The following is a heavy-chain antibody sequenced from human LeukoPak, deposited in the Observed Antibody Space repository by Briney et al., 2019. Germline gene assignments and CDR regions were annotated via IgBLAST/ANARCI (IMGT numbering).Heavy chain of an antibody. J-gene: IGHJ6*03. D-gene: IGHD6-13*01. CDR1: GGSISSYY. CDR2: IYYSGST. V-gene: IGHV4-59*01. CDR3: ARGSDSSSWYYYYMDV. Sequence: SETLSLTCTVSGGSISSYYWSWIRQPPGKGLEWIGYIYYSGSTNYNPSLKSRVTISVDTSKNQFSLKLSSVTAADTAVYYCARGSDSSSWYYYYMDVWGKGTTVTVSS.